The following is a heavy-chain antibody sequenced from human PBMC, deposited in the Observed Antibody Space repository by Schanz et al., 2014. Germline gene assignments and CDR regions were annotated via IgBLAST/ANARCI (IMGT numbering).Heavy chain of an antibody. Sequence: EVQLLESGGGLIQPGGSLRLSCAASGFIFGSSVMAWVRQAPGKGLEWVSGITGASDHIDYAESVKGRFTISRDNSKNTLYLQMDSLRAEDTAVYFCAKKVPAYNPFDSWGQGTLVTASS. CDR3: AKKVPAYNPFDS. D-gene: IGHD1-1*01. J-gene: IGHJ4*02. CDR1: GFIFGSSV. CDR2: ITGASDHI. V-gene: IGHV3-23*01.